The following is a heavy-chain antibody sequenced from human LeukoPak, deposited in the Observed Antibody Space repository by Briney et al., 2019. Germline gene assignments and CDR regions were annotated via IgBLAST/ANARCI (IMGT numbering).Heavy chain of an antibody. Sequence: PGGSLRLSCAASGFTFSSYGMHWVRQAPGKGLEWVAVIWYDGSNKYYADSVKGRFTISRDNSKNTLYLQMNSLRAEDTAVYYCARDQEWSYFDYWGQGTLVTVSS. CDR2: IWYDGSNK. J-gene: IGHJ4*02. CDR3: ARDQEWSYFDY. D-gene: IGHD3-3*01. CDR1: GFTFSSYG. V-gene: IGHV3-33*01.